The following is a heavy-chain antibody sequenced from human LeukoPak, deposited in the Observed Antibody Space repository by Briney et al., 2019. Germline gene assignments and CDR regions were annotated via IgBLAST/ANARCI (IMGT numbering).Heavy chain of an antibody. CDR2: IIGSSGTT. Sequence: PGGSLRLSCVASGFSFNNYAMNWVRQAPGKGLEWVSLIIGSSGTTFYADSVKGRFTISRDKSKSTLYLQMNSLGAEDTAVYYCAKGAYDYIEIAYFDYWGQGSLVTVSS. CDR3: AKGAYDYIEIAYFDY. V-gene: IGHV3-23*01. D-gene: IGHD5-12*01. J-gene: IGHJ4*02. CDR1: GFSFNNYA.